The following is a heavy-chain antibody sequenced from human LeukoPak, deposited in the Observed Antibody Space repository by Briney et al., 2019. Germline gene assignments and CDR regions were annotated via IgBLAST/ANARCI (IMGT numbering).Heavy chain of an antibody. J-gene: IGHJ6*03. CDR2: IFSGGNT. CDR1: GASISSFY. D-gene: IGHD3-10*01. Sequence: SETLSLTCTVSGASISSFYWSWVRQPAGKGLEWIGRIFSGGNTNYNPSLRSRVTMSVDTSRNQFSLKLSSVTAADTAVYHCARGTTVVQGVLINYHYSMDVWGKGTMVTVSS. V-gene: IGHV4-4*07. CDR3: ARGTTVVQGVLINYHYSMDV.